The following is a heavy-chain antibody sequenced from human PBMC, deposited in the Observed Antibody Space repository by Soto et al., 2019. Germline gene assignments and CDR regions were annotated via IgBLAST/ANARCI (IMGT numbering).Heavy chain of an antibody. V-gene: IGHV4-59*08. D-gene: IGHD3-22*01. J-gene: IGHJ4*02. CDR1: GGSISSYY. Sequence: SETLSLTCTVSGGSISSYYWSWIRQPPGKGLEWIGYIYYSGSTNYNPSLKSRVTISVDTSKNQFSLKLSSVTAADTAVYYCARYQNYYDSSGYLQNYFYYWGQGTLVTVSS. CDR2: IYYSGST. CDR3: ARYQNYYDSSGYLQNYFYY.